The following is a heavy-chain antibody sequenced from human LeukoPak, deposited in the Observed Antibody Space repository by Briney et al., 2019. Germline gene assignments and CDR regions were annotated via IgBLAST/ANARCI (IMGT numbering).Heavy chain of an antibody. D-gene: IGHD1-26*01. V-gene: IGHV4-59*08. CDR3: ARLPGATSNVDY. Sequence: SETLSLTCTVSGGSISSYFWSWIRQPPGKGLEWIGYIYYSGSTNYNPSLKSRVTISVDTSKNQFSLKLSSVTAVDTAVYYCARLPGATSNVDYWGQGTLVTVSS. J-gene: IGHJ4*02. CDR2: IYYSGST. CDR1: GGSISSYF.